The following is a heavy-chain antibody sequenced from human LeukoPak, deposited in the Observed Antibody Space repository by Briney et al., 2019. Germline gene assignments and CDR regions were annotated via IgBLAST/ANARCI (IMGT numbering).Heavy chain of an antibody. V-gene: IGHV3-48*02. CDR3: ARSIAVAGAFDY. CDR2: ISFDSSTT. D-gene: IGHD6-19*01. Sequence: PGGSLRLSCAASGLTFRSYSMNWVRQAPGKGLEWVSHISFDSSTTHYVDSVKGRFTISRDNAKNSLYLQMNSLRDEDTAVYYCARSIAVAGAFDYWGQGTLVTVSS. J-gene: IGHJ4*02. CDR1: GLTFRSYS.